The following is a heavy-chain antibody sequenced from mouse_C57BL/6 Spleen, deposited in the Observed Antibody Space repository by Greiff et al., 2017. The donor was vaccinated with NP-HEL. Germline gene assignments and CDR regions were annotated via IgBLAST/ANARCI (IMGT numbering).Heavy chain of an antibody. CDR1: GFTFSDYY. CDR2: ISNGGGST. D-gene: IGHD2-5*01. V-gene: IGHV5-12*01. Sequence: EVMLVESGGGLVQPGGSLKLSCAASGFTFSDYYMYWVRQTPEKRLEWVAYISNGGGSTYYPDTVKGRFTISRDNAKNTLYLQMSRLKSEDTAMYYCASRYSNYDAMDYWGQGTSVTVSS. J-gene: IGHJ4*01. CDR3: ASRYSNYDAMDY.